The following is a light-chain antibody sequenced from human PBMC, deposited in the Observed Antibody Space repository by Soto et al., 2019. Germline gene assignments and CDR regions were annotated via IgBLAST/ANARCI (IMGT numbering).Light chain of an antibody. J-gene: IGKJ4*01. CDR1: QSVSSY. Sequence: EIVLTQSPATLSLSPGERATLSCRASQSVSSYLAWYQQKPGQAPRLLIYDASNRATGIPARFSGSGSGTDFNLTISSLEPEDFAVYYCQQRSNWPPSTFGGGTKVEIK. CDR3: QQRSNWPPST. CDR2: DAS. V-gene: IGKV3-11*01.